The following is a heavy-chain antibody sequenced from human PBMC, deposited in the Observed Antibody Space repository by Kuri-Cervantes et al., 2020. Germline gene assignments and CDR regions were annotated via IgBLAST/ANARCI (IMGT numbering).Heavy chain of an antibody. J-gene: IGHJ6*02. Sequence: GGSLRLSCAASGFTFSSYAMHWVRQAPGKGLEWVAVISYDGSNKYYADSVKGRFTTSRDNSKNTLYLQMNSLRAEDTAVYYCARDRKSSGWYFVYYYGMDVWGRGTTVTVSS. CDR3: ARDRKSSGWYFVYYYGMDV. V-gene: IGHV3-30-3*01. CDR2: ISYDGSNK. D-gene: IGHD6-19*01. CDR1: GFTFSSYA.